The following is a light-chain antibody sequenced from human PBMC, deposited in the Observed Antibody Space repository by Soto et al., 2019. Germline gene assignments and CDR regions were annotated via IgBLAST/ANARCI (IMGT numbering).Light chain of an antibody. Sequence: IHRTQSPSTLSASLGDRVTITCRASQSISSWLAWYKQKPGKAPKLLIYKASSLQIGVPSRFSGSGSGTEFTLTISSLQPDDFATYYCQQYNSYWTFGQGTKVDIK. CDR3: QQYNSYWT. CDR2: KAS. CDR1: QSISSW. J-gene: IGKJ1*01. V-gene: IGKV1-5*03.